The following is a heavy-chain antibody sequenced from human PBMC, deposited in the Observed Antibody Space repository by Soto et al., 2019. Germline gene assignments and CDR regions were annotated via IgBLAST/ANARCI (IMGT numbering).Heavy chain of an antibody. CDR1: GGSFRNYV. J-gene: IGHJ4*02. CDR2: IIPVFETR. Sequence: QVQLVQSGAEVKKPGSSVKVSCRASGGSFRNYVMSWVRQAPGQGLEWMGGIIPVFETRTYPQTFQGRVTITSEDSTSTVSMEMSNLRSEDTAVYFCSFHSDSNSYSRFDFWGQGTLVTVSS. D-gene: IGHD4-4*01. CDR3: SFHSDSNSYSRFDF. V-gene: IGHV1-69*01.